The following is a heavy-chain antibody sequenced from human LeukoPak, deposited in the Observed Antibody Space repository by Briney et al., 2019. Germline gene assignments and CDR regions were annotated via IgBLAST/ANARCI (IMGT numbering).Heavy chain of an antibody. V-gene: IGHV3-21*01. Sequence: GGSLRLSCAASGFTFSRMNWVRQAPGKGLEWVSCISSSSTYIYYADSVKGRFSISRDNAKNSLYLQMNSLRAEDTAVYYCARGRSPGAFDIWGQGTMVTVSS. CDR2: ISSSSTYI. CDR1: GFTFSR. J-gene: IGHJ3*02. CDR3: ARGRSPGAFDI.